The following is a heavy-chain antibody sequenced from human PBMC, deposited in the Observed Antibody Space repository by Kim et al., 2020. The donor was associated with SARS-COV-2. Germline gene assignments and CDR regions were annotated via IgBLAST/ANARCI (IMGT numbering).Heavy chain of an antibody. V-gene: IGHV3-23*01. D-gene: IGHD6-19*01. CDR3: TKRGGSGWGAFDS. Sequence: GGSLRLSCAASGFTFSTYAMNWVRQAPGRGLEWVPTMSGSGGSTFYADSVKGRFTIARDNSKDTLYLQMNSLRAEDTAVYYCTKRGGSGWGAFDSWGQGTLVTVSS. J-gene: IGHJ4*02. CDR1: GFTFSTYA. CDR2: MSGSGGST.